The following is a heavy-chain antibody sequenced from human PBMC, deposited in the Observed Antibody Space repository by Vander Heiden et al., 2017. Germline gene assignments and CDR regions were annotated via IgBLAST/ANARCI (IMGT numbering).Heavy chain of an antibody. Sequence: QVQLVESGGGVVQPGRSLRLSCAASGFTFSSSAWHWVRQAPGKGLERVAVITDAGSNKYYADSVTGRFTISRDNSENTLYLQMNSLRVEDTAVYYCARDEDYAYYFDYWGQGTLVTVSS. CDR1: GFTFSSSA. D-gene: IGHD2-2*01. J-gene: IGHJ4*02. CDR2: ITDAGSNK. V-gene: IGHV3-30*01. CDR3: ARDEDYAYYFDY.